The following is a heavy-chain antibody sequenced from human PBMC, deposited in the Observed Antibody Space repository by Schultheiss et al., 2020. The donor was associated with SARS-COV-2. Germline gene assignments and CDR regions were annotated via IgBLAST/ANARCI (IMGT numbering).Heavy chain of an antibody. Sequence: SGPTLVKPTQTLTLTCTFSGFSLSTSGVGVGWIRQPPGKALEWLALIYWDDEKRYSPSLKSRLTITKDTSKNQVVLTMTNMDPVDTATYYCARKSVATMTHAFDIWGQGTMVTVSS. CDR2: IYWDDEK. V-gene: IGHV2-5*02. CDR1: GFSLSTSGVG. D-gene: IGHD5-24*01. CDR3: ARKSVATMTHAFDI. J-gene: IGHJ3*02.